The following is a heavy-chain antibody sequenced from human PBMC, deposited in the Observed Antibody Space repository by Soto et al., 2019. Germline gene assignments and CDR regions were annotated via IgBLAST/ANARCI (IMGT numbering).Heavy chain of an antibody. CDR1: GGSISGYY. Sequence: SETLSLTCTVSGGSISGYYWSWIRQPPGKGLEWIGYIYYSGSTIYNPSLKSRVTISVDTSKNQFSLKLSSVTAADTAVYYCARDRRVHNDAFDIWGQGTMVTVSS. CDR3: ARDRRVHNDAFDI. CDR2: IYYSGST. V-gene: IGHV4-59*01. J-gene: IGHJ3*02.